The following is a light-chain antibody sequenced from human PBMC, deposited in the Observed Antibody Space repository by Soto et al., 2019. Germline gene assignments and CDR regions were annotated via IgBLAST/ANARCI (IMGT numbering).Light chain of an antibody. V-gene: IGKV1-9*01. CDR3: QQLNSYGLMYT. J-gene: IGKJ2*01. CDR2: AAS. CDR1: QGISSY. Sequence: DIQLTQSPSFLSASVGDRVTITCRASQGISSYLAWYQQKPGKAPKLLIYAASTLQSGVPSRFSGSGSGTEFTLTISSLQPEHFATYYCQQLNSYGLMYTFGQGTKLEIK.